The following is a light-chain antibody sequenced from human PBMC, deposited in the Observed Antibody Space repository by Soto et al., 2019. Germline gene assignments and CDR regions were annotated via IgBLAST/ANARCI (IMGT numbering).Light chain of an antibody. CDR2: AAS. J-gene: IGKJ1*01. CDR3: QQYYSYPRT. V-gene: IGKV1-8*01. Sequence: AIRMTQSPSSFSASTGDRVTITCRASQGISSYLAWYQQKPEKAPKLVIYAASTLQSGVPSKFSGSGSGTDFTLTISCLQSEDFATYFSQQYYSYPRTFGQGTKVEIK. CDR1: QGISSY.